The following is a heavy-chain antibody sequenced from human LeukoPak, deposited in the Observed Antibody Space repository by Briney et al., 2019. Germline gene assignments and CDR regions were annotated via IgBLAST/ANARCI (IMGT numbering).Heavy chain of an antibody. V-gene: IGHV3-23*01. Sequence: PGGSLRLSCAASGFTFSSYAMSWVRQAPGKGLEWVSAIGHSGANRYYADSVKGRFTISRDNSKNTLYLQMNSLRAEDTAVYYCAKGSTEPDYWGQGTLVTVSS. CDR3: AKGSTEPDY. CDR2: IGHSGANR. D-gene: IGHD2/OR15-2a*01. J-gene: IGHJ4*02. CDR1: GFTFSSYA.